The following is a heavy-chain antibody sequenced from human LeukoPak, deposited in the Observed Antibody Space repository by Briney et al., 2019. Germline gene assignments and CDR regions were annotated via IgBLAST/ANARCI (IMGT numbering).Heavy chain of an antibody. Sequence: GGSLRLSCAASAFSFSNYNMNWVRQAPGKGLEWVSSISSSSSYIYYADSVKGRFTISRDNAKNSLYLQMNSLRAEDTAVYYCARDDRYYSSGWSSDPYYYYMDVWGKGTTVTVSS. CDR1: AFSFSNYN. J-gene: IGHJ6*03. D-gene: IGHD6-19*01. CDR2: ISSSSSYI. CDR3: ARDDRYYSSGWSSDPYYYYMDV. V-gene: IGHV3-21*01.